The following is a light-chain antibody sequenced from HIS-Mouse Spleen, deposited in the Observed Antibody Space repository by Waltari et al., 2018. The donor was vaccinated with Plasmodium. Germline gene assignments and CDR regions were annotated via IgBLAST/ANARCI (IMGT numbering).Light chain of an antibody. Sequence: QSALTQPRSVSGSPGQSVTISCTGPSSAVGGYNYVPWYQQHPGKAPKLMIYDVSKRPSGVPDRFSGSKSGNTASLTISGLQAEDEADYYCCSYAGSSTNWVFGGGTKLTVL. J-gene: IGLJ3*02. CDR3: CSYAGSSTNWV. CDR2: DVS. V-gene: IGLV2-11*01. CDR1: SSAVGGYNY.